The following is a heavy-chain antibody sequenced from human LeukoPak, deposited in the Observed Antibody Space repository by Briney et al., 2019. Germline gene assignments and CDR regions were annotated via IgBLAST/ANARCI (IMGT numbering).Heavy chain of an antibody. J-gene: IGHJ4*02. CDR3: ARNLRAGLYSSSWYYYFDY. CDR1: GGSFSGYY. V-gene: IGHV4-34*01. Sequence: PSETLSLTCAVYGGSFSGYYWSWIRQPPGKGLEWIGEINHSGSTNYNPSLKSRVTISVDTSKNQFSLKLSSVTAADTAVYYCARNLRAGLYSSSWYYYFDYWGQGTLVTVSS. CDR2: INHSGST. D-gene: IGHD6-13*01.